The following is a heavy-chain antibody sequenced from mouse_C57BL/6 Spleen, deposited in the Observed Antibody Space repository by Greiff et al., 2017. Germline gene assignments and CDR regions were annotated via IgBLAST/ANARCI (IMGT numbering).Heavy chain of an antibody. Sequence: VQLQQSGAELVKPGASVKMSCKASGYTFTSYWITWVKQRPGQGLEWIGDIYPGSGSTNYNEKFKSKATLTVDTSSSTAYMQLSSLTSEDSAVYDCARYDDGYYYWYFDVWGTGTTVTVSS. CDR2: IYPGSGST. D-gene: IGHD2-3*01. V-gene: IGHV1-55*01. CDR3: ARYDDGYYYWYFDV. CDR1: GYTFTSYW. J-gene: IGHJ1*03.